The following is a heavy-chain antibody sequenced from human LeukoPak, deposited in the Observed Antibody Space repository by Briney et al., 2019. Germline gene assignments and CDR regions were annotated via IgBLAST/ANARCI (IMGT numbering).Heavy chain of an antibody. CDR3: AKGIVVVPAAIGLSWFDP. J-gene: IGHJ5*02. V-gene: IGHV1-46*01. D-gene: IGHD2-2*02. CDR1: GYTFTSYY. Sequence: ASVKVSCKASGYTFTSYYMHWVRQAPGQGLEWMGIINPGGGSTSYAQKFQGRVTMTRDTSTSTVYMELSSLRSEDTAAYYCAKGIVVVPAAIGLSWFDPWGQGTLVTVSS. CDR2: INPGGGST.